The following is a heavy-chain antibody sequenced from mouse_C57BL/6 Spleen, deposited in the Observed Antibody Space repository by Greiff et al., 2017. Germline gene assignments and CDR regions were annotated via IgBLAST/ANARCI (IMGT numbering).Heavy chain of an antibody. D-gene: IGHD2-4*01. J-gene: IGHJ1*03. CDR3: ARCWDYDWYFDV. Sequence: EVQLQQSGPELVKPGASVKISCKASGYTFTDYYMNWVKQSHGKSLEWIGDINPNNGGTSYNQKFKGKATLTVDKSSSTAYMELRSLTSEDSAVYYCARCWDYDWYFDVWGTGTTVTVSS. CDR1: GYTFTDYY. V-gene: IGHV1-26*01. CDR2: INPNNGGT.